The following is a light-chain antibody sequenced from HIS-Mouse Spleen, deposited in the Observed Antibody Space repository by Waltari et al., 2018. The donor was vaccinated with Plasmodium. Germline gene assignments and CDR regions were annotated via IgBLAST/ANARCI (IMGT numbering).Light chain of an antibody. J-gene: IGLJ3*02. CDR3: CSYAGSSTNWV. CDR2: EGR. V-gene: IGLV2-23*01. Sequence: QSALTQPASVSGSPGQSITISCTGTSSAVGSYNLVSWYQQHPGKAPKLIIYEGRKRPSGVSNRFSGSKSGNTASLTISGLQAEDEADYYCCSYAGSSTNWVFGGGTKLTVL. CDR1: SSAVGSYNL.